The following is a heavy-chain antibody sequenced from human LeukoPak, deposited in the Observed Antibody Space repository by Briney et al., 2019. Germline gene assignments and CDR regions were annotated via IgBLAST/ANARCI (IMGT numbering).Heavy chain of an antibody. J-gene: IGHJ4*02. CDR2: IYYSGST. CDR3: ARDPKGRGYDFWSGYLSLGKVNFDY. Sequence: SETLSLTCTVSGGSISSSSYYWGWIRQPPGKGLEWIGSIYYSGSTYYNPSLKSRVTISVDTSKNQFSLKLSSVTAADTAVYYCARDPKGRGYDFWSGYLSLGKVNFDYWGQGTLVTVSS. CDR1: GGSISSSSYY. D-gene: IGHD3-3*01. V-gene: IGHV4-39*02.